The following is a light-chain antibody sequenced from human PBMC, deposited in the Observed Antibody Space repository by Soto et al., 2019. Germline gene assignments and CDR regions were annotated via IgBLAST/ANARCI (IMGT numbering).Light chain of an antibody. CDR2: AAS. V-gene: IGKV1-9*01. Sequence: DVQLTQSPSLLSASVGDRVTITCRANQGISSYLAWYQQKPGKAPNLLIYAASTLQSGVPSRFSGSGSGTEFTLTISSLQPEDLGTYYCQQLNSYPPTFGGGNKVEIK. J-gene: IGKJ4*01. CDR3: QQLNSYPPT. CDR1: QGISSY.